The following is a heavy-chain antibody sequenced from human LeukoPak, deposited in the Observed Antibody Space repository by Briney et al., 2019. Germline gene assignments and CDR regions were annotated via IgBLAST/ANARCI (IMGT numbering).Heavy chain of an antibody. CDR2: INHSGST. V-gene: IGHV4-34*01. CDR3: ARGQLRLSN. Sequence: SETLSLTCAVYGGSFNGYYWTWIRQPPGKGLEWIGEINHSGSTDYNPSLKSRVTISVDTSKNQFSLRLNSVTAADTAVYYCARGQLRLSNWGQGSLVIVSS. CDR1: GGSFNGYY. J-gene: IGHJ4*02. D-gene: IGHD6-25*01.